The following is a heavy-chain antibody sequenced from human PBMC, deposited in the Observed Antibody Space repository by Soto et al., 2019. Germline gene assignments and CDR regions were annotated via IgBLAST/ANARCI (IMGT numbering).Heavy chain of an antibody. CDR1: GGSFSGYY. CDR3: ARGSRSTVPAASGRDYYGHGLDV. V-gene: IGHV4-34*01. Sequence: QVQLQQWGAGLLKPSETLSLNCAVYGGSFSGYYWSWIRQPPGKGLEWIGEINHRGSINYNPSLMSPVTRSLATSKNPSSLNLNTVTAAHPAVFYCARGSRSTVPAASGRDYYGHGLDVWGQGTAVTVSS. D-gene: IGHD1-26*01. J-gene: IGHJ6*02. CDR2: INHRGSI.